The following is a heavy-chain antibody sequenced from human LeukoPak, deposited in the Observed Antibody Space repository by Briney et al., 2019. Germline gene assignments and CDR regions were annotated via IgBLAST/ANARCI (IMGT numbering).Heavy chain of an antibody. D-gene: IGHD6-13*01. CDR1: GFTFSDYY. J-gene: IGHJ5*02. V-gene: IGHV3-11*01. CDR2: ISSRGSTI. CDR3: ARGGSSSWFFGP. Sequence: GGSLRLSCAVSGFTFSDYYMSWIRQAPGKGLEWVSYISSRGSTIHNADSVKGRFTISRDNAKNSLYLQMNSLRAEDTDVYYCARGGSSSWFFGPWGQGTLVTVSS.